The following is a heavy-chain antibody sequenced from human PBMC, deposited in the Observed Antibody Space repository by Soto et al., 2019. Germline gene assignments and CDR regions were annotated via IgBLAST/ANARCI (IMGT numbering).Heavy chain of an antibody. CDR2: IWYDGSNK. D-gene: IGHD5-18*01. J-gene: IGHJ4*02. V-gene: IGHV3-33*01. CDR3: ARDYLGITDPNTAMVPTWTFDY. CDR1: GFTFSSYG. Sequence: QVQLVESGGGVVQPGRSLRLSCAASGFTFSSYGMHWVRQAPGKGLEWVAVIWYDGSNKYYADSVKGRFTISRDNSKNTLYLQMNSLRAEDTAVYYCARDYLGITDPNTAMVPTWTFDYWGQGTLVTVSS.